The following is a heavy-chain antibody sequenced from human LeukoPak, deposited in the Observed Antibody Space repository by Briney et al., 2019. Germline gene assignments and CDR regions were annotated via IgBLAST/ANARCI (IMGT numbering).Heavy chain of an antibody. CDR1: GFTFSSYA. CDR2: ISSNGGST. V-gene: IGHV3-64*04. CDR3: ARDLEAARYYYYYGMDV. D-gene: IGHD6-6*01. J-gene: IGHJ6*02. Sequence: GGSLRLSCSASGFTFSSYAMHWVRQAPGKGLEYVSAISSNGGSTYYADSVKGRFTISRDNAKNSLYLQMNSLRAEDTAVYYCARDLEAARYYYYYGMDVWGQGTTVTVSS.